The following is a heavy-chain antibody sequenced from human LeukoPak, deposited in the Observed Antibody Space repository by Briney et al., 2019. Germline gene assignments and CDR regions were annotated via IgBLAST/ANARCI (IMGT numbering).Heavy chain of an antibody. CDR1: GGSISSSSYY. D-gene: IGHD6-19*01. CDR2: IYYSGST. J-gene: IGHJ4*02. Sequence: PSETLSLTCTVSGGSISSSSYYWGWIRQPPGKGLEWIGSIYYSGSTYYNPSLKSRVTISVDTSKNQFSLKLSSVTAADTAVYYCVAGFYFDYWGQGTLVTVSS. CDR3: VAGFYFDY. V-gene: IGHV4-39*01.